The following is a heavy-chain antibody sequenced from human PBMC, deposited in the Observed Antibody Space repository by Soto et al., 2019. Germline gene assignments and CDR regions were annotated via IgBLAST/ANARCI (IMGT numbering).Heavy chain of an antibody. D-gene: IGHD4-17*01. CDR1: GGSISTDDYF. CDR3: AKTVSIRWFDP. Sequence: SETLSLTCTVSGGSISTDDYFWSWIRQSPGKGLEWIGYISSSGDTYYNPSLKSRPTIRVDTSKNQFSLNLKSVTAADTAVYFCAKTVSIRWFDPWGLGTLVTVSS. CDR2: ISSSGDT. J-gene: IGHJ5*02. V-gene: IGHV4-30-4*01.